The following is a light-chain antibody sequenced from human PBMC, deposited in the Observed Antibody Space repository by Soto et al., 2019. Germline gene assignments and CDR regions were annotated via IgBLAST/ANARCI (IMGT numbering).Light chain of an antibody. J-gene: IGKJ2*01. CDR2: GAS. Sequence: EIVLTQSPGTLSLSPGHRATISCRASESISRDYLAWYQQRRGHAPRLLIYGASSGATGIPDRFSGSGSGTDFTLTISRLEPEDFAIYYCQEYGGVPYTFGQGTKVDIK. V-gene: IGKV3-20*01. CDR1: ESISRDY. CDR3: QEYGGVPYT.